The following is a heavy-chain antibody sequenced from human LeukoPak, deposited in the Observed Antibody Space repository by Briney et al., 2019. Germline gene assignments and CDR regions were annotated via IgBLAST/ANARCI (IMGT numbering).Heavy chain of an antibody. D-gene: IGHD3-10*01. J-gene: IGHJ4*02. CDR3: ASASHYYGSGSYKGYYFDY. Sequence: GGSLRLSCAASGFTFSSYDMNGFRQAPGKGLEWVSYISSSGGTIYYADSVKGRFTISRDNAKNSLYLQMNSLRAEDTAVYYCASASHYYGSGSYKGYYFDYWGQGTLVTVSS. CDR1: GFTFSSYD. V-gene: IGHV3-48*03. CDR2: ISSSGGTI.